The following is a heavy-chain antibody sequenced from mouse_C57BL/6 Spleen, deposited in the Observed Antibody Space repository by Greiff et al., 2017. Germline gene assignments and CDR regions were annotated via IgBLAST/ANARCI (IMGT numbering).Heavy chain of an antibody. Sequence: EVQLQQSGAELVRPGASVKLSCTASGFNIKDDYMHWVKQRPEQGLEWIGWIDPENGDTEYASKFQGKATITADTSSNTAYLQLSSLTSEDTAVYYCTTLWLRQEGLMDYWGQGTSVTVSS. V-gene: IGHV14-4*01. CDR2: IDPENGDT. CDR3: TTLWLRQEGLMDY. D-gene: IGHD2-2*01. J-gene: IGHJ4*01. CDR1: GFNIKDDY.